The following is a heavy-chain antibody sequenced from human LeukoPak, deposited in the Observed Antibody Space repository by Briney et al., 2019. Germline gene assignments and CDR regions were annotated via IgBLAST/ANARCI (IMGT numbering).Heavy chain of an antibody. Sequence: ASVKVSCKTSGYTFTTYDINWVRQATGQGLEWMGWISAYNGNTNYAQKLQGRVTMTTDTSTSTAYMELRSLRSDDTAVYYCARALIGGAFDIWGQGTMVTVSS. CDR3: ARALIGGAFDI. CDR2: ISAYNGNT. V-gene: IGHV1-18*01. CDR1: GYTFTTYD. J-gene: IGHJ3*02. D-gene: IGHD3-10*01.